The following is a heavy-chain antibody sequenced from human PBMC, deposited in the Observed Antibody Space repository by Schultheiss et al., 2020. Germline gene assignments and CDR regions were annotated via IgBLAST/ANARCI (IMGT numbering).Heavy chain of an antibody. CDR1: GGSISSYY. Sequence: SETLSLTCTVSGGSISSYYWSWIRQPPGKGLEWIGEIYHSGSTNYNPSLKSRVTISVDTSKNQFSLKLSSVTAADTAVYYCARAGRIAVAVGFDYWGQGTLVTVSS. D-gene: IGHD6-19*01. J-gene: IGHJ4*02. V-gene: IGHV4-59*12. CDR3: ARAGRIAVAVGFDY. CDR2: IYHSGST.